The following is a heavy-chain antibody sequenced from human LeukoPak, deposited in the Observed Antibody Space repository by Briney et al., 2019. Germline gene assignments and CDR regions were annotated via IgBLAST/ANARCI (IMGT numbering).Heavy chain of an antibody. CDR1: DGSISSSSYY. D-gene: IGHD5-18*01. V-gene: IGHV4-39*01. CDR2: IYYSGST. Sequence: SETLSLTCTVSDGSISSSSYYWGWIRQPPGKGLEWIGSIYYSGSTYYNPSFKSRVTISVDTSKNQFSLNLSSVTAADTAVYYCARSHMIQLFDYWGQGTLVTVSS. CDR3: ARSHMIQLFDY. J-gene: IGHJ4*02.